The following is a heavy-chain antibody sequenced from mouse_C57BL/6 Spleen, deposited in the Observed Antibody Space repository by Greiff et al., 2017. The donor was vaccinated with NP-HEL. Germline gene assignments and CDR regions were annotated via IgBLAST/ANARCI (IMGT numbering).Heavy chain of an antibody. CDR2: ISSGGSYT. V-gene: IGHV5-6*01. J-gene: IGHJ4*01. CDR1: GFTFSSYG. D-gene: IGHD2-4*01. CDR3: ERQRDYEYDGYAMDY. Sequence: DVQLVESGGDLVKPGGSLKLSCAASGFTFSSYGMSWVRQTPDKRLEWVATISSGGSYTYYPDSVKGRFTISRDNAKNTLYLQMSSLKSEDTAMYYCERQRDYEYDGYAMDYWGQGTSVTVSA.